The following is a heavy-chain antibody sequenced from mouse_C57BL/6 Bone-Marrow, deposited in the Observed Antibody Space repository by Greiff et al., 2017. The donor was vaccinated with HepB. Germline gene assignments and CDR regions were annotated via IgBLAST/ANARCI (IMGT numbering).Heavy chain of an antibody. Sequence: QVHVKQPGAELVKPGASVKLSCKASGYTFTSYWMQWVKQRPGQGLEWIGEIDPSDSYTNYNQKFKGKATLTVDTSSSTAYMQLSSLTSEDSAVYYCARSALGLFDYWGQGTTLTVSS. CDR2: IDPSDSYT. CDR3: ARSALGLFDY. D-gene: IGHD4-1*01. CDR1: GYTFTSYW. J-gene: IGHJ2*01. V-gene: IGHV1-50*01.